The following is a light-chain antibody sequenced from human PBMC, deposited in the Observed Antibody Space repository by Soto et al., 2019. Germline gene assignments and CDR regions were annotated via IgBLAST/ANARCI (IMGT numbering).Light chain of an antibody. J-gene: IGKJ1*01. CDR2: AAS. Sequence: EVVLTQSPGTLSLSPGERATLSCRARQTVTSTYLAWYQQRPGQASKLLIFAASTRATGIPDRFSASGSGTDFPLTVSRLEPEDFGLYYCQQYGDSPRTFGQGTRVHIK. CDR1: QTVTSTY. V-gene: IGKV3-20*01. CDR3: QQYGDSPRT.